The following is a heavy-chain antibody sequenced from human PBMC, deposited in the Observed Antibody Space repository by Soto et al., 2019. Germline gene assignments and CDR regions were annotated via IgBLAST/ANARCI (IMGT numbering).Heavy chain of an antibody. CDR2: IKQDGSEK. J-gene: IGHJ4*02. Sequence: GGSLRLSCAASGFTFSIYWMSWVRQAPGKGLEWVANIKQDGSEKYYVDSVKGRFTISRDNAKNSLYLQMKSLRAEDTAVYYCARPVYYDDSSGYPYWGQGTLVTV. V-gene: IGHV3-7*01. CDR3: ARPVYYDDSSGYPY. D-gene: IGHD3-22*01. CDR1: GFTFSIYW.